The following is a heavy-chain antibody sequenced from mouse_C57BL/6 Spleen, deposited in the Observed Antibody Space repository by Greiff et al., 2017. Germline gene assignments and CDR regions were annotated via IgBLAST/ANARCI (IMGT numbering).Heavy chain of an antibody. CDR2: ILPGSGSA. J-gene: IGHJ1*03. V-gene: IGHV1-9*01. D-gene: IGHD1-1*01. Sequence: QVQLKESGAELMKPGASVKLSCTATGYTFTGYWIEWVKQRPGHGLEWIGEILPGSGSANYTEKVTGMAIFTADTSSNTAYMQLSSLTTEDSAIYYCARGYYGSSWYFDVWGTGTTVTVSS. CDR1: GYTFTGYW. CDR3: ARGYYGSSWYFDV.